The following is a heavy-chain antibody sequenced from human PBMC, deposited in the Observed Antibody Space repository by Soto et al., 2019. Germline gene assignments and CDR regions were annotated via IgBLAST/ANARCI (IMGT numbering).Heavy chain of an antibody. J-gene: IGHJ4*02. CDR2: INYRGST. V-gene: IGHV4-39*01. D-gene: IGHD3-3*01. Sequence: QLQLQESGPGLVKPSETLSLTCTVSGGSISSSSSYWGWIRQPPGKGLEWIGSINYRGSTYYNPSLKSRITISVDTSKNQFSLKLSSVTAADTAVYFCAKTGFWSDYRVADYWGQGTLATVST. CDR1: GGSISSSSSY. CDR3: AKTGFWSDYRVADY.